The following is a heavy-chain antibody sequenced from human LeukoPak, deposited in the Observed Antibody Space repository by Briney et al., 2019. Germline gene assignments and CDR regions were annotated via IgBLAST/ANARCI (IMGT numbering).Heavy chain of an antibody. D-gene: IGHD2-15*01. Sequence: SVKVSCKASGGTFSSYAISWVQQAPRQGLEWMGGIIPIFGTANYAQKFQGRVTITTDESTSTAYMELSSLRSEDTAVYYCARGCSGASCYDYYFDYWGQGTLVTVSS. CDR2: IIPIFGTA. V-gene: IGHV1-69*05. CDR1: GGTFSSYA. CDR3: ARGCSGASCYDYYFDY. J-gene: IGHJ4*02.